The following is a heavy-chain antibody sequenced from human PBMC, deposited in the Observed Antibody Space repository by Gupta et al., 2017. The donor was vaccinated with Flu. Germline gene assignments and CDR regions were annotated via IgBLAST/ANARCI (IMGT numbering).Heavy chain of an antibody. CDR2: FDPEDGET. CDR3: ATGERGYGGNSGVRPGRSFDY. J-gene: IGHJ4*02. V-gene: IGHV1-24*01. CDR1: GYTLTELS. Sequence: QVQLVQSGAAVKKPGPSVQVSCTVSGYTLTELSLPSLRQAPGKGLEWMGGFDPEDGETIYAQKFQGRVTMTEDTSTDTADMELSSLRSEDTAVYYCATGERGYGGNSGVRPGRSFDYWGQGTLVTVSS. D-gene: IGHD4-23*01.